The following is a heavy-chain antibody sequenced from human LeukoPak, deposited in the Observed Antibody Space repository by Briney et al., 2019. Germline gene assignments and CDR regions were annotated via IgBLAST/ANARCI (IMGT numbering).Heavy chain of an antibody. CDR2: IYYSGST. D-gene: IGHD1-1*01. Sequence: PSETLSLTCTVSGGSISSYYWSWIRQPPGKGLEWIGYIYYSGSTNYNPSLKSRVTISVDTSKNQFSLKLSSVTAADTAVYYCARGKHNPDDNWFDPWGQGTLVTVSS. CDR1: GGSISSYY. J-gene: IGHJ5*02. CDR3: ARGKHNPDDNWFDP. V-gene: IGHV4-59*01.